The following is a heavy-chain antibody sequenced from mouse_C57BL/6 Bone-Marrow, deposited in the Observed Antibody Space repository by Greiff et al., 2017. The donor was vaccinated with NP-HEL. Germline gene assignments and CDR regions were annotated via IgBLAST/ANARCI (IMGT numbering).Heavy chain of an antibody. Sequence: VKQSCKASGYTFTSYWMHWVKQRPGRGLEWIGRIDPNRGGTKYNEKFKSKATLTVDKPSSTAYMQLSSLTSEDSAVYYCARALYDGYYGFAYWGQGTLVTVSA. D-gene: IGHD2-3*01. CDR2: IDPNRGGT. CDR3: ARALYDGYYGFAY. V-gene: IGHV1-72*01. J-gene: IGHJ3*01. CDR1: GYTFTSYW.